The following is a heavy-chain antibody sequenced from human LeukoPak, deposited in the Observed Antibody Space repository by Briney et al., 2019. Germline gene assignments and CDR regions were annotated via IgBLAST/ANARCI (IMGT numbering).Heavy chain of an antibody. D-gene: IGHD4-17*01. CDR1: GYTFTGSY. V-gene: IGHV1-46*01. CDR3: ARVHDYGDLRYLDY. CDR2: INPSGGST. Sequence: ASVKVSCKASGYTFTGSYMYRGRQTLEQGLEWRGKINPSGGSTSYSQKFQGRVTMTSDTSTSTVYMELSSLRSEDTAVYYCARVHDYGDLRYLDYWGQGTLVTVSS. J-gene: IGHJ4*02.